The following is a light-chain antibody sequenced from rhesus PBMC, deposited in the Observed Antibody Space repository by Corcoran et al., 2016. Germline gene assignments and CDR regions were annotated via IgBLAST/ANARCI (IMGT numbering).Light chain of an antibody. CDR2: YAS. J-gene: IGKJ3*01. CDR1: QGINHY. CDR3: QQSNNSPFT. Sequence: DIQMTQSPSSLSASVGDRVTITCRASQGINHYLSWYQQKPGKAPKPRLYYASRLEPGVPSRFSGSGSGTDYTLTISSLQPEDIATYYCQQSNNSPFTFGPGTKLYIK. V-gene: IGKV1-66*01.